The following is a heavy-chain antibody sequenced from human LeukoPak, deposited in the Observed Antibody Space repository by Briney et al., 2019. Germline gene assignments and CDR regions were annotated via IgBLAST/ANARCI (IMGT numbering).Heavy chain of an antibody. CDR1: GFTFSSYA. D-gene: IGHD2-15*01. Sequence: GGSLRLSCAASGFTFSSYAMHWVRQAPGKGLEWVAVISYDGGNKYYADSVKGRFTISRDNSKNTLYLQMNSLRAEDTAVYYCASGYCSGGSCQSFDYWGQGTLVTVSS. CDR3: ASGYCSGGSCQSFDY. V-gene: IGHV3-30*04. J-gene: IGHJ4*02. CDR2: ISYDGGNK.